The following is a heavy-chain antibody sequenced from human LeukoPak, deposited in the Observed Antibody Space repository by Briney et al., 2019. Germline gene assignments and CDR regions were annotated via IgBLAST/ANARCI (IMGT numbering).Heavy chain of an antibody. Sequence: GASVKLSCTASGYTFSNYGITWLRQAPGQGLECMGWISGYNGNTNYAQRLQDRVTMTTDTSTSTAYMELRSLRSDDTAVYYCARFMTTVILFNYYIMDVWGQGTTVTVSS. J-gene: IGHJ6*02. CDR2: ISGYNGNT. CDR1: GYTFSNYG. D-gene: IGHD4-11*01. V-gene: IGHV1-18*01. CDR3: ARFMTTVILFNYYIMDV.